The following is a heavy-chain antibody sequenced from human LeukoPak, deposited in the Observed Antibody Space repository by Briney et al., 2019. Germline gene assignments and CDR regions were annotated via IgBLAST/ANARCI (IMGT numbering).Heavy chain of an antibody. J-gene: IGHJ4*02. CDR2: IKEDGTEK. CDR3: AREIDGSSDY. Sequence: GGSLRLSCAASGFTFSNYWMSWVRQAPGKGLEWVANIKEDGTEKYYVDSVKGRFTISRDNAKNSLDLQMNSLRAEDTAVYYCAREIDGSSDYWGQGTLVTVSS. V-gene: IGHV3-7*01. CDR1: GFTFSNYW. D-gene: IGHD3-10*01.